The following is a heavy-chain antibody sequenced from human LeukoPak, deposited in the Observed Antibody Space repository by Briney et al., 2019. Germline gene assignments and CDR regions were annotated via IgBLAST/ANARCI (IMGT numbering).Heavy chain of an antibody. V-gene: IGHV6-1*01. D-gene: IGHD3-10*01. Sequence: SQTLSLTCAISGDTVSRNSATWNWIRQSPSRGLEWLGRTYYRSKWYNDYAVSVKSRITINPDTSKNQFSRRLNSVTPEDTAVYYCARELLFFGDLEDYYYMDVWGKGTTVTVSS. CDR2: TYYRSKWYN. J-gene: IGHJ6*03. CDR1: GDTVSRNSAT. CDR3: ARELLFFGDLEDYYYMDV.